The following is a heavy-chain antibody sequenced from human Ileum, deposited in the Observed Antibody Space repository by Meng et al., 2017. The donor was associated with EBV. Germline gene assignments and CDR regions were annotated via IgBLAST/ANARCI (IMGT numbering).Heavy chain of an antibody. CDR2: IHHTEST. CDR3: ARESYSDSSGYYSLDY. V-gene: IGHV4-4*02. J-gene: IGHJ4*02. D-gene: IGHD3-22*01. CDR1: GGAISGSNW. Sequence: QVQLMGSGPGLVQRLGTMSLTCAVSGGAISGSNWWSWVRQAPGKGLEWIGEIHHTESTNYNPSLKSRVTISVDKSKNQFSLKLSSVTAADTAVYYCARESYSDSSGYYSLDYWGQGSLVTVSS.